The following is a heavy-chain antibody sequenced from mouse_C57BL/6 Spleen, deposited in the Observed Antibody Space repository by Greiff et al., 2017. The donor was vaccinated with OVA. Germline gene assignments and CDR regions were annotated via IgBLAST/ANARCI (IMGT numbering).Heavy chain of an antibody. D-gene: IGHD2-4*01. CDR3: AREGLYYDYDWFAY. V-gene: IGHV3-6*01. CDR1: GYSITSGYY. Sequence: ESGPGLVKPSQSLSLTCSVTGYSITSGYYWNWIRQFPGNKLEWMGYISYDGSNNYNPSLKNPISITRDTSKNQFFLKLNSVTTEDTATYYCAREGLYYDYDWFAYWGQGTLVTVSA. J-gene: IGHJ3*01. CDR2: ISYDGSN.